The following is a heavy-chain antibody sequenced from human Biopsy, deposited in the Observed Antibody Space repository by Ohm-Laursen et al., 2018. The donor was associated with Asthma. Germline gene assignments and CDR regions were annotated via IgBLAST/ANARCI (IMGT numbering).Heavy chain of an antibody. D-gene: IGHD4-23*01. V-gene: IGHV3-74*01. CDR2: VNGDGRST. Sequence: GSLRLSCAAFGFTFSSPWMHWVRQVAAKGMAWVSRVNGDGRSTSYADSVKGGFTISRDISKNKLSLQMNSLRAEDTAVYYCARAYGGNFFSGAFDIWGQGTMVTVSS. CDR1: GFTFSSPW. CDR3: ARAYGGNFFSGAFDI. J-gene: IGHJ3*02.